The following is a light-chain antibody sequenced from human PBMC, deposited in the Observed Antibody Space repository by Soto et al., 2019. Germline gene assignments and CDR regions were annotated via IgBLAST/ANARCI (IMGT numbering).Light chain of an antibody. Sequence: EIVMTQSPATLSVSPGERATLSCRASQSVSSNLAWYQQKPGQAPRLLIYGASTRATGIPARFSGSGSGTEFTITISSLPSEDFAVYYCQQYNNWPMYTFGQGTKLGSK. V-gene: IGKV3-15*01. CDR2: GAS. J-gene: IGKJ2*01. CDR1: QSVSSN. CDR3: QQYNNWPMYT.